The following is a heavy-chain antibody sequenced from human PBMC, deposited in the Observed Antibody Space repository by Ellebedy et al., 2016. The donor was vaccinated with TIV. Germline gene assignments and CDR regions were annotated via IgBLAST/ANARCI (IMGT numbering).Heavy chain of an antibody. CDR2: LYSDGSDA. D-gene: IGHD3-22*01. J-gene: IGHJ6*02. V-gene: IGHV3-74*01. CDR1: GFTFDKYW. Sequence: GESLKLSXAASGFTFDKYWMHWVRQAPGEGLVWVSRLYSDGSDASYADSVKGRFTISRDNAKSTLFLQMESLKVEDTAVYFCARDPTNFSSGWQYHYGLDVWGQGTTVTVSS. CDR3: ARDPTNFSSGWQYHYGLDV.